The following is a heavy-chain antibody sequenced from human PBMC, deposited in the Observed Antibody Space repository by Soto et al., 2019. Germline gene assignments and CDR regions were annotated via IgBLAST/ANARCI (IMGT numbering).Heavy chain of an antibody. CDR3: ARGFTTKVIDY. D-gene: IGHD5-18*01. J-gene: IGHJ4*02. V-gene: IGHV4-30-4*02. Sequence: PSXTLSLTCTVSGDSISSGDYYWSWFRQPPGKGLEWIGYIYYSGSTYYNPSLKSRVTISVDTSKNQFSLKLSSVTAADTAVYYCARGFTTKVIDYWGQGTLVTVSS. CDR2: IYYSGST. CDR1: GDSISSGDYY.